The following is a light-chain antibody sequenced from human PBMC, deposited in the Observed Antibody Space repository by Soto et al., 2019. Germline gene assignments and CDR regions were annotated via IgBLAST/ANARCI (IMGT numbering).Light chain of an antibody. V-gene: IGKV3-20*01. J-gene: IGKJ4*01. CDR3: QHDDGSPLT. CDR1: QSISSAH. CDR2: GAS. Sequence: EIVLTQSPGTLSLSPGERGTLSCRASQSISSAHLVWYQQKPGQAPRLLLYGASSRATGIPDRFSGSGSGTDFTLSISRLEPEDVAVYYCQHDDGSPLTFGGGTKVELK.